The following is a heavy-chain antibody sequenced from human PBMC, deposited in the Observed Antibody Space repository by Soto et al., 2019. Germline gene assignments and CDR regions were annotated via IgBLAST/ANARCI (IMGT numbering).Heavy chain of an antibody. D-gene: IGHD2-2*01. V-gene: IGHV3-23*01. Sequence: GGSLRLSCAASGFTFSSYAMSWVRQAPGKGLEWVSAISGSGGSTYYADSVKGRFTISRDNSKNTLYLQMNSLRAEDTAVYYCAKDGSDCSSTSCSFYYYYYMDVWGKGTTVTVSS. CDR1: GFTFSSYA. CDR2: ISGSGGST. CDR3: AKDGSDCSSTSCSFYYYYYMDV. J-gene: IGHJ6*03.